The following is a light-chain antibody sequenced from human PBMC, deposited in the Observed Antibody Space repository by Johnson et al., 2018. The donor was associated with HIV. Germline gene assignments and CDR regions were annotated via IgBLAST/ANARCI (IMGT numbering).Light chain of an antibody. CDR3: AAWDDSLNAPYV. CDR1: SSNIGSNT. CDR2: RNN. V-gene: IGLV1-44*01. Sequence: QAVLTQPPSASGTPGQRVTISCSGSSSNIGSNTVNWYQLLPGTAPKLLIYRNNQRPSGVPDRFSGSKSGTSAPLAISGLPAEDEADYYCAAWDDSLNAPYVFGTGTKVTVL. J-gene: IGLJ1*01.